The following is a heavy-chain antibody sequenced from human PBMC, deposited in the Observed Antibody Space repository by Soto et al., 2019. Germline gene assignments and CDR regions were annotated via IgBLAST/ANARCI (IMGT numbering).Heavy chain of an antibody. Sequence: QVQLQQWGGGLLKPSETLSLTCAVYGGSFSGYSWTWLRQPPGKGLEWIGEINHSGTTDYNPALKSRVTMSVDTSKNQFFLDLQSVVAADTAVYFCAREGGDFVQVPYYWGQGTLITVSS. CDR2: INHSGTT. D-gene: IGHD3-3*01. J-gene: IGHJ4*02. CDR3: AREGGDFVQVPYY. V-gene: IGHV4-34*01. CDR1: GGSFSGYS.